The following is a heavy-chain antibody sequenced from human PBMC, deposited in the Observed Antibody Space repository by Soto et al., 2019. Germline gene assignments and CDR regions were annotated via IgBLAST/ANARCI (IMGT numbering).Heavy chain of an antibody. V-gene: IGHV1-18*01. D-gene: IGHD6-13*01. CDR1: GYTFTSYG. J-gene: IGHJ4*02. CDR3: ARVIASAADFDY. Sequence: QVQLVQSGAGGKKPGASGKVSCKASGYTFTSYGFSWVRQAPGQGLEWMGWISAYNRNTNYAQKLQGRVTMTTDTSTSTAYMELRSLRSDDTAVYYCARVIASAADFDYWGQGTLVTVSS. CDR2: ISAYNRNT.